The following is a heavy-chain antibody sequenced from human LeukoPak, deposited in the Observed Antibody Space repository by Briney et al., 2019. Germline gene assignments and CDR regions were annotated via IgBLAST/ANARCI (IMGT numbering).Heavy chain of an antibody. CDR1: GYTFTSYY. CDR2: INPSGGST. J-gene: IGHJ4*02. CDR3: AREPTVVKVGVFDY. D-gene: IGHD4-23*01. V-gene: IGHV1-46*01. Sequence: ASVKVSCKASGYTFTSYYMHWVRQAPGQGLEWMGIINPSGGSTSYAQKLQGRVTMTRDMSTSTVYMELSSLRSEDTAAYYCAREPTVVKVGVFDYWGQGTLVTVSS.